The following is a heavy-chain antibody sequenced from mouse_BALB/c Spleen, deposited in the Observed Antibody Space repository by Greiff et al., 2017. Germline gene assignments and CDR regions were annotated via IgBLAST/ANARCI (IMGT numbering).Heavy chain of an antibody. CDR2: IDPANGNT. CDR3: ASGATVVDAMDY. Sequence: VQLQQSGAELVKPGASVKLSCTASGFNIKDTYMHWVKQRPEQGLEWIGRIDPANGNTKYDPKFQGKATITADTSSNTAYLQLSSLTSEDTAVYYCASGATVVDAMDYWGQGTSVTVSS. CDR1: GFNIKDTY. V-gene: IGHV14-3*02. D-gene: IGHD1-1*01. J-gene: IGHJ4*01.